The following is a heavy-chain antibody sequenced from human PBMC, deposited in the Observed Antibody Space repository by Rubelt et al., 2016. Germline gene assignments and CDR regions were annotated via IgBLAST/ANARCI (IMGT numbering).Heavy chain of an antibody. J-gene: IGHJ4*02. D-gene: IGHD5-24*01. CDR3: ARGGYKPSDY. V-gene: IGHV4-59*12. Sequence: QVQLQESGPGLVKPSETLSLTCTVSGGSISSYYWSWIRQPPGKGLEWIGYIYYSGSTNYNPSLKSRVTISVDTSKNQFSLKLSSVTAADTAVYYCARGGYKPSDYWGQGTLVTVSS. CDR1: GGSISSYY. CDR2: IYYSGST.